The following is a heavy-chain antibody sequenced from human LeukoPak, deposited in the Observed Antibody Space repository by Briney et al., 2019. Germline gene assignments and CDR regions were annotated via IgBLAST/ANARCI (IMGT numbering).Heavy chain of an antibody. V-gene: IGHV4-39*07. J-gene: IGHJ4*02. CDR2: IYYSGST. CDR3: ARDRDWSSGYFDY. D-gene: IGHD3-9*01. Sequence: PSETLSLTCTVSGGSINSGRYYWTWIRQPAGKGLEWIGSIYYSGSTYYNPSLKSRVTISVDTSKNQFSLKLSSVTAADTAVYYCARDRDWSSGYFDYWGQGTLVTVSS. CDR1: GGSINSGRYY.